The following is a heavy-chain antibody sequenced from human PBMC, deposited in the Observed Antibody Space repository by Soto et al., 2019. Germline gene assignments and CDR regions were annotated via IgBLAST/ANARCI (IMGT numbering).Heavy chain of an antibody. V-gene: IGHV3-74*01. J-gene: IGHJ4*02. D-gene: IGHD2-8*01. CDR3: ARVPTGKYGVWNY. CDR1: GFTFSSYW. CDR2: INPGGSIT. Sequence: EEQLVESGGGLVQPGGSLRLSCAASGFTFSSYWMHWVRHAPGKGLVWVSRINPGGSITTYADSVKGRFTISRDNAKNTLYLQINSLRGDDTAVYYCARVPTGKYGVWNYWGQGTLVTVSS.